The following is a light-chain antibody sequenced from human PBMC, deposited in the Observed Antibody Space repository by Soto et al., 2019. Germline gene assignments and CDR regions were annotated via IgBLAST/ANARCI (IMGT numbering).Light chain of an antibody. Sequence: DIVMTQSPDSLAVSLGERATINCKSSQSVLYSSNNKNYLAWYQQRPGQPPKLLIYWASTWESGVPDRFSGGGSGTDFTLTITSLQAEDVAVYYCQQYESTPPTFGQGTKLEIK. CDR1: QSVLYSSNNKNY. V-gene: IGKV4-1*01. CDR3: QQYESTPPT. J-gene: IGKJ2*01. CDR2: WAS.